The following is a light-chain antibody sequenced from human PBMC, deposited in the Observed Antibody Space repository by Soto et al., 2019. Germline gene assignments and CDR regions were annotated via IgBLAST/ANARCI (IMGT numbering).Light chain of an antibody. CDR3: QQYYSYPPYT. CDR2: AAS. J-gene: IGKJ2*01. CDR1: QGISSD. Sequence: AIRMTQAPSSFSASTGDRVTITCRASQGISSDLAWYQQKPGKAPKLLIYAASTLQSGVPSRFCGSGSGPDFTLTISYLQSEDFATYYCQQYYSYPPYTFGQGTKLEIK. V-gene: IGKV1-8*01.